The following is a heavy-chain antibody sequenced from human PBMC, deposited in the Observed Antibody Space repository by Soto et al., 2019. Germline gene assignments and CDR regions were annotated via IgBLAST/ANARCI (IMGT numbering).Heavy chain of an antibody. J-gene: IGHJ4*02. V-gene: IGHV1-69*12. CDR1: GGTFSSYA. CDR2: IVPIVDTS. D-gene: IGHD5-12*01. CDR3: VRVVAIPGYPDN. Sequence: QVQLVQSGAEVRQPASSVKVSCKTSGGTFSSYAISWVRPAPGQGLEWMGGIVPIVDTSTYAQKFQGRVTITADESTSTVYMELSSLRSDDTAVYYCVRVVAIPGYPDNWGQGTLVTVSS.